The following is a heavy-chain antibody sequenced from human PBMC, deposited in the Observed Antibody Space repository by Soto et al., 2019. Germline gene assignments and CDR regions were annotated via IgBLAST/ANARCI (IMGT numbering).Heavy chain of an antibody. D-gene: IGHD3-3*01. J-gene: IGHJ6*02. CDR1: GGSFSGYY. V-gene: IGHV4-34*01. CDR3: ARDRRITIFGVVNYYYYGMDV. Sequence: ETLSLTCAVYGGSFSGYYWSWIRQPPGKGLEWIGEINHSGSTNYNPSLKSRVTISVDTSKNQFSLKLSSVTAADTAVYYCARDRRITIFGVVNYYYYGMDVWGQGTTVTVSS. CDR2: INHSGST.